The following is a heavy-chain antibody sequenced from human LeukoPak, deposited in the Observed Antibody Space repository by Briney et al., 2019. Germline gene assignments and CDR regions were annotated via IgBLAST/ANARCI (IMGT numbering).Heavy chain of an antibody. V-gene: IGHV1-69*13. CDR2: IIPIFGTA. CDR3: ARHYGDYDYFDY. Sequence: ASVKVSCKASGGTFSSYAISWVRQAPGQGLEWMGGIIPIFGTANYAQKFQGRVTIPADESTSTGYMELSSLRSEDTAVYYCARHYGDYDYFDYWGQGTLVTVSS. D-gene: IGHD4-17*01. J-gene: IGHJ4*02. CDR1: GGTFSSYA.